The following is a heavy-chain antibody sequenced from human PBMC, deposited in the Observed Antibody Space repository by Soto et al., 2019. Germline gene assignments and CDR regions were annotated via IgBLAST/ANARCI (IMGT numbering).Heavy chain of an antibody. CDR1: GFTFSSYA. CDR2: ISGSGGST. J-gene: IGHJ6*03. D-gene: IGHD3-9*01. V-gene: IGHV3-23*01. CDR3: AKESEGEYDILTGYWVYYYYYMDV. Sequence: GGSLRLSCAASGFTFSSYAMSWVRQAPGKGLEWVSAISGSGGSTYYADSVKGRFTISRDNSKNTLYLQMNSLRAEDTAVYYCAKESEGEYDILTGYWVYYYYYMDVWGKGTTVTVSS.